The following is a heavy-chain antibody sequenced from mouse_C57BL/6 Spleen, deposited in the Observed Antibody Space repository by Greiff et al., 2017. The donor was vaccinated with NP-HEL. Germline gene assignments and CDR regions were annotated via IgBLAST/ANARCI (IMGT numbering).Heavy chain of an antibody. V-gene: IGHV1-69*01. CDR1: GYTFTSYW. CDR3: ARSMWEALDY. J-gene: IGHJ2*01. Sequence: VQLQQSGAELVMPGASVKLSCKASGYTFTSYWMHWVKQRPGQGLEWIGEIDPSDSYTNYHQKFKGKSTLTVDKSSSTAYMQLSSLTSEDSAVYDCARSMWEALDYWGQGTTLTVSS. CDR2: IDPSDSYT. D-gene: IGHD4-1*01.